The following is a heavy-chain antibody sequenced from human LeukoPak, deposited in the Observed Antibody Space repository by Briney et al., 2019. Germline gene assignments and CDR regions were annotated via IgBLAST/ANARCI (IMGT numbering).Heavy chain of an antibody. CDR3: AKDLRQSGIVGWELPRAIDY. CDR2: ISYDGSNK. CDR1: GFTFSSYG. V-gene: IGHV3-30*18. J-gene: IGHJ4*02. Sequence: PGGSLRLSCAASGFTFSSYGMHWVRQAPGKGLEWVAVISYDGSNKYYADSVKGRFTISRDNSKNTLYLQMNSLRAEDTAVYYCAKDLRQSGIVGWELPRAIDYWGQGTLVTVSS. D-gene: IGHD1-26*01.